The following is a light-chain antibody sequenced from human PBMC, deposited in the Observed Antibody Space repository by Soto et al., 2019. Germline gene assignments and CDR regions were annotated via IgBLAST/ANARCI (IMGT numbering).Light chain of an antibody. CDR2: KAS. CDR3: HQYDSYPRT. Sequence: DIQITQSPSTLSGSLADRVTITCRASQTISSWLAWYQQKPGKAPKLLIYKASTLESGVPSRFSGGGSGTAFTLTISSLQPDDFATYYCHQYDSYPRTFGQGTKVDIK. CDR1: QTISSW. J-gene: IGKJ1*01. V-gene: IGKV1-5*03.